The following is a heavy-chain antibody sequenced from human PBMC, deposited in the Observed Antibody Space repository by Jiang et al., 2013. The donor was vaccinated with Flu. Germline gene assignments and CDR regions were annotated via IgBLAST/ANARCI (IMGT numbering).Heavy chain of an antibody. V-gene: IGHV3-9*01. CDR1: GFTFDDYA. J-gene: IGHJ4*02. D-gene: IGHD3-3*01. CDR2: VGWNSGSI. CDR3: TKDRATYYDFWSGLLPNFDA. Sequence: QLVESGGDLVQPGRSLRLSCVASGFTFDDYAMHWVRQAPGKGLEWVSGVGWNSGSIGYADSVKGRFTISRDNAKKSLFLQMNNLRPEDTALYYCTKDRATYYDFWSGLLPNFDAWGQGTLVTVSS.